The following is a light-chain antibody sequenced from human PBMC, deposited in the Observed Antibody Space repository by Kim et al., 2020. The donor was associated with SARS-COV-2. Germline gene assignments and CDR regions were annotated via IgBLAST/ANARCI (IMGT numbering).Light chain of an antibody. CDR2: GNS. CDR1: SSNIEAGYD. J-gene: IGLJ2*01. CDR3: QSYDSSLSVV. V-gene: IGLV1-40*01. Sequence: GQRVTIYCTGSSSNIEAGYDVHWYQQLPGTAPKLLIYGNSNRPSGVPDRFSGSKSGTSASLAITGLQAEDEADYYCQSYDSSLSVVFGGGTKLTVL.